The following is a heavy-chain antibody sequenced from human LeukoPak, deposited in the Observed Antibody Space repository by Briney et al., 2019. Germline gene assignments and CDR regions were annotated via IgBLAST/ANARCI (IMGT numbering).Heavy chain of an antibody. CDR3: ARQTGTTAKEVNWFDP. CDR1: GYAFTGYY. V-gene: IGHV1-2*02. Sequence: ASVNVSCKASGYAFTGYYIHWVRQAPGQGLEWMGWINPHSGDTKYAQNFQGRVTMTRDTSISTAYMELNSLTSDDTAVYSCARQTGTTAKEVNWFDPWGQGTLVTVSS. J-gene: IGHJ5*02. CDR2: INPHSGDT. D-gene: IGHD1-1*01.